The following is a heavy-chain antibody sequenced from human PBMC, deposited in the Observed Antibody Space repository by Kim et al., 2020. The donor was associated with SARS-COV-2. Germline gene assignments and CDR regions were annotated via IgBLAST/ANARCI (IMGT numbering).Heavy chain of an antibody. CDR3: ARDFSSGWYAIPNGSGDAFDI. J-gene: IGHJ3*02. D-gene: IGHD6-19*01. CDR1: GGSISSGSYY. Sequence: SETLSLTCTVSGGSISSGSYYWSWIRQPAGKGLEWIGRIYTSGSTNYNPSLKSRVTISVDTSKNQFSLKLSSVTAADTAVYYCARDFSSGWYAIPNGSGDAFDIWGQGTMVTVSS. V-gene: IGHV4-61*02. CDR2: IYTSGST.